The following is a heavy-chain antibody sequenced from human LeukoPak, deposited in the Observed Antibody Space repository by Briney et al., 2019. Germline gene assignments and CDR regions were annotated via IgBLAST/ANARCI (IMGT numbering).Heavy chain of an antibody. CDR1: GFTFSSYS. CDR2: ISSSSSYI. J-gene: IGHJ3*02. D-gene: IGHD2-15*01. Sequence: GSLRLSCAASGFTFSSYSMNWVRQAPGKGLEWVSSISSSSSYIYYADSVKGRFTISRDNSKNTLYLQMNSLRAEDTAVYYCAMVVAATHDAFDIWGQGTMVTVSS. V-gene: IGHV3-21*04. CDR3: AMVVAATHDAFDI.